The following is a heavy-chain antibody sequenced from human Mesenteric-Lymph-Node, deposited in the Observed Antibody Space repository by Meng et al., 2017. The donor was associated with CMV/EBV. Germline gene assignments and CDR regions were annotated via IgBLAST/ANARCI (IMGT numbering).Heavy chain of an antibody. V-gene: IGHV1-8*03. D-gene: IGHD3-10*01. CDR3: TRADFVRLDP. CDR1: GYTFTIYD. CDR2: MNPNSGST. J-gene: IGHJ5*02. Sequence: ASVKVSCKASGYTFTIYDIHWVRQATGQGLEWLGWMNPNSGSTGYARKFQGRVTITRNTSISTAYMELSSLRPEDTAVYYCTRADFVRLDPWGQGTPVTVSS.